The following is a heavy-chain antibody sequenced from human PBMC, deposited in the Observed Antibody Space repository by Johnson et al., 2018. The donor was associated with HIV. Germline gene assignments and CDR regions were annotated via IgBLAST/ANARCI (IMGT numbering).Heavy chain of an antibody. Sequence: QLVESGGGLVQPGGSLRLSCAASGFTVRSNYMSWVRQAPGKGLEWVSSISGSGGSTYYADSVRGRFTISRDNSKNTLYLQMNSLRAEDTAVYYCAKGAPPLGSPSWPDIWGQGTMVTVSS. CDR3: AKGAPPLGSPSWPDI. V-gene: IGHV3-23*04. CDR2: ISGSGGST. J-gene: IGHJ3*02. D-gene: IGHD3-10*02. CDR1: GFTVRSNY.